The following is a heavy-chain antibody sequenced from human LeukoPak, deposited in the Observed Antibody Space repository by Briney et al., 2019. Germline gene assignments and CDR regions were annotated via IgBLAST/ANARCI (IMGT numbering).Heavy chain of an antibody. CDR2: IYYSGST. D-gene: IGHD6-13*01. CDR3: ARRWGLRFPSSSLYYFDY. J-gene: IGHJ4*02. CDR1: GGSTSSTSYY. Sequence: SETLSLTCTVSGGSTSSTSYYWGWIRQPPGKDLEGIGSIYYSGSTYYNPSLKSRVTISVDTSKNQFSLKLSSVTAADTAVYYCARRWGLRFPSSSLYYFDYWGQGTLVTVSS. V-gene: IGHV4-39*01.